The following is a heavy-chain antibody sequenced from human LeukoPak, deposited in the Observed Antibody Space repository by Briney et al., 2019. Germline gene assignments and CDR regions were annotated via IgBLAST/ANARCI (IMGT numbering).Heavy chain of an antibody. CDR3: AGSTGIVPSARHLDY. V-gene: IGHV3-23*01. J-gene: IGHJ4*02. D-gene: IGHD2-2*01. Sequence: PGGSLRLSCAASGFTFSSFGMNWVRQAPGKGLEWVSAISGSGGSTYYADSVKGRFTISRDNSKNTLYLQMNSLRAEDTAVYYCAGSTGIVPSARHLDYWGQGTLVTVSS. CDR1: GFTFSSFG. CDR2: ISGSGGST.